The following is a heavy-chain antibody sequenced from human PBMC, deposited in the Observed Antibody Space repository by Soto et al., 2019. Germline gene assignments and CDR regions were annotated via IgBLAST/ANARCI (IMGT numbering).Heavy chain of an antibody. D-gene: IGHD4-17*01. CDR2: IYRSGFI. J-gene: IGHJ4*02. CDR1: GFTVSSNY. Sequence: EVQLVESGGGWIQPGGSLRLSCAASGFTVSSNYMSWVRQAPGKGLEWVSVIYRSGFINYADSVTGRFTISRDNSKNTVYLQVNYLRAVDAAAYYRASSDSYYGANWGQGTLVTVSS. V-gene: IGHV3-53*01. CDR3: ASSDSYYGAN.